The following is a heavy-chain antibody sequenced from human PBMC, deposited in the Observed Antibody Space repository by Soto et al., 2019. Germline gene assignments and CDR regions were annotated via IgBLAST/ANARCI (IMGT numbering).Heavy chain of an antibody. J-gene: IGHJ4*02. V-gene: IGHV3-30-3*01. CDR2: ISYDGSTK. CDR1: GFTFSSYA. Sequence: QVQLVESGGGVVQPGRSLRLSCAASGFTFSSYAMHCVRQAPGKGLEWVAVISYDGSTKYYADSVKGRFTISRDNSKNTLYLQMNSLRAEDTDVYYCARRYCSSTSCYPLDYGDYGFDYWGQGTLVTVSS. D-gene: IGHD2-2*01. CDR3: ARRYCSSTSCYPLDYGDYGFDY.